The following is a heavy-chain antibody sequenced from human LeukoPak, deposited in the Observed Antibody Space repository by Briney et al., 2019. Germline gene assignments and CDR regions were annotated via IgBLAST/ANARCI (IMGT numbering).Heavy chain of an antibody. V-gene: IGHV3-48*03. CDR3: ARDDRGDTIDY. Sequence: PGGSLRLSCAASGFTFSSYEMNWVRQAPGKGLEWVSYISSSGSTIYYADSVKGRFTISRDNAKNSLYLQMNSLRAEDTAVYYCARDDRGDTIDYWGQGTLVTVSS. CDR1: GFTFSSYE. CDR2: ISSSGSTI. D-gene: IGHD3-10*01. J-gene: IGHJ4*02.